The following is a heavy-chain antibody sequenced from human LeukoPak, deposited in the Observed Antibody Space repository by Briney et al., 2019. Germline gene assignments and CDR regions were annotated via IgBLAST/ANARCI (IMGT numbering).Heavy chain of an antibody. Sequence: ASVKVSCKAFGGSFSSEAISWVRQAPGQGLEWMGGIIPIFGTPNYAQKFQGRVTITTDESTSTAYMELSSLRSEDTAVYYCARESFGVHNPGFDYWGQGTLVTVSS. CDR3: ARESFGVHNPGFDY. J-gene: IGHJ4*02. CDR2: IIPIFGTP. CDR1: GGSFSSEA. V-gene: IGHV1-69*05. D-gene: IGHD3-16*01.